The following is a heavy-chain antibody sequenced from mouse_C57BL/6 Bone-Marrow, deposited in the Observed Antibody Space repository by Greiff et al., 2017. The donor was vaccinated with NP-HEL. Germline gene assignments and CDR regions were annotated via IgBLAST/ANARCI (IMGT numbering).Heavy chain of an antibody. Sequence: EVKLQESGPGLVKPSQSLSLTCSVTGYSITSGYYWNWIRQFPGNKLEWMGYISYDGSNNYNPSLKNRNSITRDTSKNQFFLKLNSVTTEDTATYYCAREGLGLYYFDYWGQGTTLTVSS. CDR1: GYSITSGYY. CDR3: AREGLGLYYFDY. CDR2: ISYDGSN. D-gene: IGHD3-1*01. V-gene: IGHV3-6*01. J-gene: IGHJ2*01.